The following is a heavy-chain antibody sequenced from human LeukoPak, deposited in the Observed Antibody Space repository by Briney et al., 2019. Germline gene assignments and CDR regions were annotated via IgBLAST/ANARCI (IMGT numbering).Heavy chain of an antibody. CDR2: SDPEDGET. D-gene: IGHD3-9*01. V-gene: IGHV1-24*01. CDR3: ATAMRYFDWLPTY. Sequence: ASVKVSCKVSGYTLTELSMHWVRQAPGKGLEWMGGSDPEDGETIYAQKFQGRVTMTEDTSTDTAYMELSSLRSEDTAVYYCATAMRYFDWLPTYWGQGTLVTVSS. CDR1: GYTLTELS. J-gene: IGHJ4*02.